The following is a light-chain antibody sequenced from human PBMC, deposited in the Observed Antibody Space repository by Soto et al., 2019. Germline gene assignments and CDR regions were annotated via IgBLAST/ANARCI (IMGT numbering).Light chain of an antibody. V-gene: IGKV1-39*01. CDR2: SAS. Sequence: DIQMTQSASSLSASLGDRVSIPCRASQNIRDFLNWYQQKPGKAPELLIFSASSLQSGVPSRFSGSGSGTDCPLTIGSLQRGDFAPYFCQQTYSTPPTFGQGTRVEI. CDR3: QQTYSTPPT. J-gene: IGKJ1*01. CDR1: QNIRDF.